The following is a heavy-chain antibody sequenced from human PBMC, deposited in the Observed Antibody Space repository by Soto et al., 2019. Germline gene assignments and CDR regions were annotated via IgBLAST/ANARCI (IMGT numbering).Heavy chain of an antibody. J-gene: IGHJ5*01. CDR1: GDSIPTVDYF. CDR3: ARGRYCLTGRCFPNWFDS. V-gene: IGHV4-30-4*01. CDR2: IYKSTTT. D-gene: IGHD2-15*01. Sequence: QVHLLESGPGLVKPSQTLSLTCSVSGDSIPTVDYFWAWIRQPPGQALEYIGYIYKSTTTYYNPSFERRVAISLDTSKSQSSLTVTSVIAADTAVYFCARGRYCLTGRCFPNWFDSWGQGTLVTVSS.